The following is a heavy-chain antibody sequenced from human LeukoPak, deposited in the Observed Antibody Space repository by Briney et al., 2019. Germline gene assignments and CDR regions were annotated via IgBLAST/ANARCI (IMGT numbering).Heavy chain of an antibody. V-gene: IGHV3-7*01. CDR3: ARGPLLV. CDR2: IKQDGSER. Sequence: GGSLRLSCAASGPTFSSSWMSWVRQAPGKGLEWVANIKQDGSERNYVDSVKGRFTISRDNANNSLSLQMNSLRAEDTAVYYCARGPLLVGGQGTLVTVSS. CDR1: GPTFSSSW. D-gene: IGHD2-15*01. J-gene: IGHJ4*02.